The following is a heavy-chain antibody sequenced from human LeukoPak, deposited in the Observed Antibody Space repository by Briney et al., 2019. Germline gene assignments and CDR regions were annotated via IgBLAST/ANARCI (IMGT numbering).Heavy chain of an antibody. Sequence: GGSLRLSCAASGFTFSSYEMNWVRQAPGKGLEWLSYISSSGSTIFYADSVKGRFTISRDNAKNSLYLQLNSLRAEDTAVYYCARDYRTDYWGQGTLVTVPS. V-gene: IGHV3-48*03. CDR3: ARDYRTDY. D-gene: IGHD1-14*01. CDR2: ISSSGSTI. J-gene: IGHJ4*02. CDR1: GFTFSSYE.